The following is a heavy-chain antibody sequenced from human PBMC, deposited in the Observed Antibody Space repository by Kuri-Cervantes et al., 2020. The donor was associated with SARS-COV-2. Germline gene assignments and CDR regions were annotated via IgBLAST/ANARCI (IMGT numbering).Heavy chain of an antibody. Sequence: GESLRLSCAASGFTFSSYSMNWVCQALGKGLEWVSSIGSRSSSTYYSDSVRGRFTISRDNAKNSLYLQMNSLRAEDTAVYYYARDPSQGRADIWGQGTMVTVSS. CDR1: GFTFSSYS. J-gene: IGHJ3*02. CDR2: IGSRSSST. CDR3: ARDPSQGRADI. V-gene: IGHV3-21*01.